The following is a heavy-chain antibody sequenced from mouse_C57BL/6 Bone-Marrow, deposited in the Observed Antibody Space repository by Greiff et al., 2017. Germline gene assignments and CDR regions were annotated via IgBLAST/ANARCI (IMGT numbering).Heavy chain of an antibody. Sequence: EVQLQQSGAELVRPGASVKLSCTASGFNIKDDYMPWVKQRPEQGLEWIGWIDPENGDTEYASKFQGKATIPADTSSNTAYLQLSSLTSEDTAVXYCSSYCSLDYWGQGTTLTVSS. CDR3: SSYCSLDY. D-gene: IGHD2-12*01. CDR2: IDPENGDT. CDR1: GFNIKDDY. J-gene: IGHJ2*01. V-gene: IGHV14-4*01.